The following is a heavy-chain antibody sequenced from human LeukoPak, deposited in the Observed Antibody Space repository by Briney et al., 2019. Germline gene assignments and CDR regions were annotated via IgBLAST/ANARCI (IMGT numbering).Heavy chain of an antibody. CDR3: ARKATTGPTKAAFDI. CDR1: GYSISSSNY. CDR2: IYYSGSI. Sequence: SETLSLTCAVSGYSISSSNYWGWIRQLPGKGLEWIGHIYYSGSIYYNPSLKSRVTMSVDTSKNQFSLKLSSVTAVDTAVYYCARKATTGPTKAAFDIWGQGTMVTVSS. D-gene: IGHD4-17*01. J-gene: IGHJ3*02. V-gene: IGHV4-28*05.